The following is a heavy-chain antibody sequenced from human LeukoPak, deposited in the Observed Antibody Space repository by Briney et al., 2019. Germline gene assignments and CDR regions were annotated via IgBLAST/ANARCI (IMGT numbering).Heavy chain of an antibody. CDR2: ISYDGSNK. V-gene: IGHV3-30*04. Sequence: GGSLRLSRAASGFTFSSYAMHWVRQAPGKGLEWVAVISYDGSNKYYADSVKGRFTISRDNSKNTLFLQMNSLRAEDTAVYYCARELSGWYYFDYWGQGTLVTVSS. J-gene: IGHJ4*02. CDR1: GFTFSSYA. D-gene: IGHD6-19*01. CDR3: ARELSGWYYFDY.